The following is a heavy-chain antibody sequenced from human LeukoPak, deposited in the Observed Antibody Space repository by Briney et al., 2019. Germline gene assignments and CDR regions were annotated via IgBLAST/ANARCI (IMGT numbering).Heavy chain of an antibody. V-gene: IGHV4-30-4*01. D-gene: IGHD3-22*01. J-gene: IGHJ4*02. CDR3: ARGDSSGYYVFDY. CDR2: IYYSGST. CDR1: GGSISSGDYY. Sequence: SETLSLTCTVSGGSISSGDYYWSWLRQPPGKGLEWLGYIYYSGSTYYNPSLKSRVTISVDTSKNQFSLKLSSVTAADTAVYYCARGDSSGYYVFDYWGQGTLVTVSS.